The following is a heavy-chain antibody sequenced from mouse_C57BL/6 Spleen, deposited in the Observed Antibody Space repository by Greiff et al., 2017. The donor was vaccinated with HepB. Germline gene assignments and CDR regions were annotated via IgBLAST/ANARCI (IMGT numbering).Heavy chain of an antibody. CDR1: GYTFTSYW. Sequence: QVQLQQPGAELVRPGTSVKLSCKASGYTFTSYWMHWVKQRPGQGLEWIGVIDPSDSYTNYNQKFKGKATLTVDTSSSTAYMQLSSLTSEDSAVYYCARNYGSSSFFDYWGQGTTLTVSS. D-gene: IGHD1-1*01. V-gene: IGHV1-59*01. CDR2: IDPSDSYT. J-gene: IGHJ2*01. CDR3: ARNYGSSSFFDY.